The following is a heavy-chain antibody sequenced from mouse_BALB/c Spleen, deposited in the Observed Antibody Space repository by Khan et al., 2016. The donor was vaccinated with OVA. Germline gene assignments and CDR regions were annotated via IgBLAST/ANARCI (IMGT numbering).Heavy chain of an antibody. J-gene: IGHJ3*01. Sequence: QVQLKESGPGLVQPSQSLSITCTVSGFSLTSYGVHWVRQSPGKGLEWLGVIWSGGSTDYNAAFISRLSISKDNSKSQVFFKLNNLQANDTAIYYCARNYGYDEGLSYWGQGTLVTVSA. D-gene: IGHD2-2*01. CDR3: ARNYGYDEGLSY. CDR1: GFSLTSYG. CDR2: IWSGGST. V-gene: IGHV2-2*02.